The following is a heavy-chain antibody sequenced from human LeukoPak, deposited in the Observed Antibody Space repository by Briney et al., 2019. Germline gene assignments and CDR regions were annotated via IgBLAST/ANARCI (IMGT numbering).Heavy chain of an antibody. Sequence: GGSLRLSCAASGFTFSSYGMHWVRQAPGKGLEWVAFIRYDGSNKYYADSVKGRFTISRDNSKNTLYLQMNSLRAEDTAVYYCAKDLVHVDPLYDYWGQGTLVTVSS. D-gene: IGHD2-15*01. CDR2: IRYDGSNK. J-gene: IGHJ4*02. CDR3: AKDLVHVDPLYDY. V-gene: IGHV3-30*02. CDR1: GFTFSSYG.